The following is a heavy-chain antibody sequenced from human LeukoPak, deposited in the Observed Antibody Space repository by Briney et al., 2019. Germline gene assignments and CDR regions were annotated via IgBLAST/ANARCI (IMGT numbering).Heavy chain of an antibody. CDR3: ARVLGVTMVRGVFDY. D-gene: IGHD3-10*01. Sequence: ASVKVSCKASGGTFSSYAISWVRQAPGQGLEWMGGIIPIFGTANYAQKFQGRVTITADESTSTAYMELSSLRSEDTAVYYCARVLGVTMVRGVFDYWGQGTLVTVSS. V-gene: IGHV1-69*13. J-gene: IGHJ4*02. CDR1: GGTFSSYA. CDR2: IIPIFGTA.